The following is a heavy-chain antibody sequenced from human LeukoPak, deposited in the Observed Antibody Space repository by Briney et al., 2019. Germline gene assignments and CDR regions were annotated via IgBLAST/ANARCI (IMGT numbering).Heavy chain of an antibody. CDR3: ARDMRPAGTLVDWFDP. CDR1: GFTFGHHA. CDR2: INWNGDST. V-gene: IGHV3-20*04. Sequence: GGSLRLSCAASGFTFGHHAMHWVRQAPVKGLEWVSGINWNGDSTGYADSVKGRFTISRDNAKNSLYLQMNSLRAEDTAFYYCARDMRPAGTLVDWFDPWGQGTLATVSS. D-gene: IGHD2-2*01. J-gene: IGHJ5*02.